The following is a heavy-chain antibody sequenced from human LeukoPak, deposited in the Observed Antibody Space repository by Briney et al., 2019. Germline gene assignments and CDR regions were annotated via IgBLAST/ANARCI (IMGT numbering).Heavy chain of an antibody. D-gene: IGHD1-14*01. Sequence: SETLSLTCAVYGGSFSGYYWSWIRQPPGKGLEWIGEINHSGSTNYNPSLKSRVTISVDTSKNQFSLKLSSVTAADTAVYYCARDARSRSVWFDPWGQGTLVTVSS. V-gene: IGHV4-34*01. CDR2: INHSGST. CDR1: GGSFSGYY. CDR3: ARDARSRSVWFDP. J-gene: IGHJ5*02.